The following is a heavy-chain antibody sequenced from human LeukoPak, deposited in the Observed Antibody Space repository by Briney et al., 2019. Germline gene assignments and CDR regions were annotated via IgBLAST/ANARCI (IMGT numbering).Heavy chain of an antibody. D-gene: IGHD3-22*01. CDR3: ARASGTTYYYDGSGIFDY. CDR1: GFTVSSNY. CDR2: IYSGGST. V-gene: IGHV3-53*04. J-gene: IGHJ4*02. Sequence: GGSLRLSCAASGFTVSSNYMSWVRQAPGKGLEWVSVIYSGGSTYYADSVKGRFTISRHNSKNTLYLQMNSLRAEDTAVYYCARASGTTYYYDGSGIFDYWGQGTLVTVSP.